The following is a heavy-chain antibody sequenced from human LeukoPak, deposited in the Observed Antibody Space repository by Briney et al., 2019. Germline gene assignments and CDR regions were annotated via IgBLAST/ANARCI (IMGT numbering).Heavy chain of an antibody. V-gene: IGHV1-18*01. J-gene: IGHJ3*02. D-gene: IGHD2-15*01. CDR1: GYTFTSYG. Sequence: GASVKVSCKASGYTFTSYGISWVRQAPGQGLEWMRWISGYSGNTNYAQKLQGRVTMTTDTSTSTAYMGLRRLRSDDTAVSYCATPYCGGGRCYAHDGFDIWGQGTMVTVSS. CDR2: ISGYSGNT. CDR3: ATPYCGGGRCYAHDGFDI.